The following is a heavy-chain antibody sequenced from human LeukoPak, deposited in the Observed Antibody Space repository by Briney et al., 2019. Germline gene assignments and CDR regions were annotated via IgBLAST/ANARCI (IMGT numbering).Heavy chain of an antibody. CDR1: GFTFSTYW. D-gene: IGHD2-21*01. CDR3: ARALCIWGGDCHYFDY. Sequence: SGGSLRLSCAASGFTFSTYWMTWVRQAPGKGLEWVANIKEDGSVKYYVDSVKGRFTISRDNAKNSLYLQMNSLRAEDTAVYYCARALCIWGGDCHYFDYWGQGTLVTVSS. V-gene: IGHV3-7*01. J-gene: IGHJ4*02. CDR2: IKEDGSVK.